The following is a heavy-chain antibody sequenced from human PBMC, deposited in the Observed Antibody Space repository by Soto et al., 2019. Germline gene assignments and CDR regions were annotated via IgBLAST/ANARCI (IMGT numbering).Heavy chain of an antibody. CDR1: GYTFTSYD. J-gene: IGHJ4*02. CDR2: MHPNSCNT. D-gene: IGHD3-3*01. Sequence: ASVKVSCTASGYTFTSYDINWVRQSTGQGLEWMGWMHPNSCNTGYAQKFQGRFTMTRNTSISPAYMELSSLRSLGPAVLYRARGLEPLRFLEWLPYFDYWGPGNLVTVSS. CDR3: ARGLEPLRFLEWLPYFDY. V-gene: IGHV1-8*01.